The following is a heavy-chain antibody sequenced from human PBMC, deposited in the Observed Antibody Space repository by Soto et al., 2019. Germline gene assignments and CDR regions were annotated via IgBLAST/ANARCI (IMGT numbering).Heavy chain of an antibody. CDR3: AHRILRTVFGLVTTTAIFFDF. V-gene: IGHV2-5*02. D-gene: IGHD3-3*01. J-gene: IGHJ4*02. CDR1: GFSLTTSGVG. Sequence: QITLNESGPTVVRPTETLTLTCRFSGFSLTTSGVGVGWIRQSPGKAPEWLALIYWDDDKRYSASLKSRLTITTDTSKNQVVLTVSDVDPTDTATYYCAHRILRTVFGLVTTTAIFFDFWGPGTPVAVSS. CDR2: IYWDDDK.